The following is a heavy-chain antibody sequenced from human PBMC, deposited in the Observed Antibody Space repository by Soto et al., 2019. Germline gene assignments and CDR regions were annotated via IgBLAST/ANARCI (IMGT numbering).Heavy chain of an antibody. J-gene: IGHJ5*02. CDR3: ARHKAFYYDSSGA. CDR2: IDPSDSYA. D-gene: IGHD3-22*01. Sequence: GESLKISCKGSGYSFTSYWISGVRQMPAKGLEWMGRIDPSDSYANYSPSFQGHVTFSADKSISTAYLQWSSLRASDTAMYYCARHKAFYYDSSGAWGQGTLVTVSS. V-gene: IGHV5-10-1*01. CDR1: GYSFTSYW.